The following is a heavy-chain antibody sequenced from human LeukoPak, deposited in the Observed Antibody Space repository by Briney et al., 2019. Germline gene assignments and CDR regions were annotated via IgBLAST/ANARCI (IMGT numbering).Heavy chain of an antibody. J-gene: IGHJ1*01. CDR2: IKSDGKT. V-gene: IGHV3-74*01. CDR1: GFTFSSYW. Sequence: RAGGSLRLSCAASGFTFSSYWMHWVRQAPGKGLVWVARIKSDGKTNYADSVKGRFTIYRDNDKNTVSLKMNSLSAEDTGVYYCARAPSEIGGYYPEYFRHWGQGTLVTVSS. D-gene: IGHD3-22*01. CDR3: ARAPSEIGGYYPEYFRH.